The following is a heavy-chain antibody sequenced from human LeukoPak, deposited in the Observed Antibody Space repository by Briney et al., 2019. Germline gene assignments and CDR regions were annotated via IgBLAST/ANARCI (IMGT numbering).Heavy chain of an antibody. CDR2: INPNSGGT. D-gene: IGHD5-12*01. Sequence: ASVKVSCKASGYTFTGYYIYWLRQAPGQGLEWMGRINPNSGGTNYAQKFQSRVTMTRDTSISTAYMELSSLRYDDTAVYFCANAAGYSGYGMDYWGQGSLVTVSS. J-gene: IGHJ4*02. V-gene: IGHV1-2*06. CDR1: GYTFTGYY. CDR3: ANAAGYSGYGMDY.